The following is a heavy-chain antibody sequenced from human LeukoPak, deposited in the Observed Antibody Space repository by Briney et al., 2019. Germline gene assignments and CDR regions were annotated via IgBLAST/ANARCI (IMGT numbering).Heavy chain of an antibody. CDR1: GGSFSGYY. V-gene: IGHV4-34*01. Sequence: SETLSLTCAVYGGSFSGYYWSWLRQPPGKGLEGIGEINHSGSTNYNPSLKSRVTISVDTSKNQFSLKLSSVTAADTAVYYCARASHWNQLHYFDYWGQGTLVTVSS. CDR3: ARASHWNQLHYFDY. D-gene: IGHD1-1*01. J-gene: IGHJ4*02. CDR2: INHSGST.